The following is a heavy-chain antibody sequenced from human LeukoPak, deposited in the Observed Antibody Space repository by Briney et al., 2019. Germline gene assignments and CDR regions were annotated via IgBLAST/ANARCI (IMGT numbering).Heavy chain of an antibody. Sequence: GGSLRLSCAASGFIFSKYSMHWVRQAPGKGLEWVSYISSSSDTIYYADSVKGRLTISRDNAKNSLYLQMNSLRDEDTAVYYCARDGYCSSGSCYGSYDYWGQGTLATVSS. CDR1: GFIFSKYS. V-gene: IGHV3-48*02. J-gene: IGHJ4*02. CDR3: ARDGYCSSGSCYGSYDY. D-gene: IGHD2-15*01. CDR2: ISSSSDTI.